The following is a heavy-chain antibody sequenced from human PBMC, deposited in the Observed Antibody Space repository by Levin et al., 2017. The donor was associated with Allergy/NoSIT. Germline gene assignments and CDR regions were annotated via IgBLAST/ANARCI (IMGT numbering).Heavy chain of an antibody. V-gene: IGHV4-4*02. J-gene: IGHJ4*02. CDR3: ARNGGSANFY. CDR1: GASIRSTDW. Sequence: SQTLSLTCTVSGASIRSTDWWNWVRQPPGKGLEWIGEIHHSGIAHYKPSLKSRVSISLDKSKNQFSLRLNSVTAADTAVYYCARNGGSANFYWGQGTLVTVSA. D-gene: IGHD3-10*01. CDR2: IHHSGIA.